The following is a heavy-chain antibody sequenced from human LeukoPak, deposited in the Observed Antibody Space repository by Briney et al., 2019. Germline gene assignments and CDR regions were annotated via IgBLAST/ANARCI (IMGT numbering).Heavy chain of an antibody. CDR3: ARVPRSYYYYYYMDV. J-gene: IGHJ6*03. CDR1: GGSISSYH. Sequence: SETLSLTCNVSGGSISSYHWSWIRQPPGKGLERIGYIYYSGSSNYNPSLKSRVTISVDTSKNQFSLKLSSVTAADTAVYYCARVPRSYYYYYYMDVWGKGTTVTVSS. V-gene: IGHV4-59*01. CDR2: IYYSGSS.